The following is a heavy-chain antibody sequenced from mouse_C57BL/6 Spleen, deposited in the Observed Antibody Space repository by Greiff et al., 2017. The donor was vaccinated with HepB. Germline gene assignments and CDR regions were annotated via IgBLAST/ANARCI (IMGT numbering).Heavy chain of an antibody. Sequence: EVKVVESGGGLVQPGGSLSLSCAASGFTFTDYYMSWVRQPPGKALEWLGFIRNKANGYTTEYSASVKGRFTISRDNSQSILYLQMNALRAEDSATYYCARYIANWVYYFDYWGQGTTLTVSS. V-gene: IGHV7-3*01. D-gene: IGHD4-1*01. CDR3: ARYIANWVYYFDY. CDR1: GFTFTDYY. J-gene: IGHJ2*01. CDR2: IRNKANGYTT.